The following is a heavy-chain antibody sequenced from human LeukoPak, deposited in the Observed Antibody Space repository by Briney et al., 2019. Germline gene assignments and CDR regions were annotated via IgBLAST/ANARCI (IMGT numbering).Heavy chain of an antibody. Sequence: ASVKVSCKASGYTFTSYAMHWVRQAPGQRLEWMGWINAGNGNTKYSQKFQGRVTITADESTSTAYMELSSLRSEDTAVYYCARALAMGDYGGPTDYWGQGTLVTVSS. J-gene: IGHJ4*02. CDR1: GYTFTSYA. V-gene: IGHV1-3*01. CDR2: INAGNGNT. D-gene: IGHD4-23*01. CDR3: ARALAMGDYGGPTDY.